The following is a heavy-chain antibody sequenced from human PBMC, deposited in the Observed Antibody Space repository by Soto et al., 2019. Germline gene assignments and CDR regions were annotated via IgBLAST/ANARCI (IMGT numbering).Heavy chain of an antibody. J-gene: IGHJ4*02. CDR3: ATLPRTIERTPAAIWSFDS. D-gene: IGHD2-2*01. Sequence: ASVKVSCKVSGYSLSDLSIHWVRQAPGKGLDWMGGLDAEDGETIYAQKLQGRGTMTEDTSTDTAYMELSSLTSEDTAMYYCATLPRTIERTPAAIWSFDSWGQGTLVTVSS. CDR1: GYSLSDLS. V-gene: IGHV1-24*01. CDR2: LDAEDGET.